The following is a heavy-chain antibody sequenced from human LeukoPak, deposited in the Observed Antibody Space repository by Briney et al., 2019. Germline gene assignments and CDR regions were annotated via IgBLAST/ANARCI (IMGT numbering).Heavy chain of an antibody. J-gene: IGHJ4*02. V-gene: IGHV4-39*02. CDR3: ARAVAGGPAPFDY. Sequence: SETLSLTCTVSGGSISGSSYYWGWIRQPPGKGLEWIGSIYYSGSTYYKPSLKSRVTISLDTSKNHFYLKLSSVTAADTAVYYCARAVAGGPAPFDYWGQGTLVTVSS. D-gene: IGHD6-19*01. CDR2: IYYSGST. CDR1: GGSISGSSYY.